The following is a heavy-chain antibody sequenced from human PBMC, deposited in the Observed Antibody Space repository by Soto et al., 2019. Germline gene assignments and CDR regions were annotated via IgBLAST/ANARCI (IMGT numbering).Heavy chain of an antibody. J-gene: IGHJ6*02. D-gene: IGHD6-19*01. CDR3: AKSAIAVPPYGMDA. Sequence: LXESLKVSWKGSVYSFTSYWSSWVLQMPGKGLEWMGRIDPSDSYTNYSPSFQGHVTISADKSISTAYLQWSSLKASDTAMYYCAKSAIAVPPYGMDAWGQGTTVTV. V-gene: IGHV5-10-1*01. CDR2: IDPSDSYT. CDR1: VYSFTSYW.